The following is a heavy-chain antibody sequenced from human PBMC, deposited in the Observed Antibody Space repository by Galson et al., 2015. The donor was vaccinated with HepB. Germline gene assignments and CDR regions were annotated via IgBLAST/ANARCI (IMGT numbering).Heavy chain of an antibody. Sequence: SVKVSCKASGYSFTKYAISWVRQAPGQGLEWMGGIIPIFGAADYARKFQGRVTITADISTNTAYMEVSSLRSEDTALYYCARVGEGFDFWGQGTLVTVSS. CDR3: ARVGEGFDF. CDR1: GYSFTKYA. CDR2: IIPIFGAA. V-gene: IGHV1-69*06. J-gene: IGHJ4*02.